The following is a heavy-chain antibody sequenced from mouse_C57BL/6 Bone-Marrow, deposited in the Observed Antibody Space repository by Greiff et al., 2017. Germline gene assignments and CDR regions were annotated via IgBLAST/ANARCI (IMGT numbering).Heavy chain of an antibody. D-gene: IGHD3-2*02. CDR2: INPYNGGT. V-gene: IGHV1-19*01. Sequence: EVMLVESGPVLVKPGASVKMSCKASGYTFTDYYMNWVKQSPGKSLEWIGVINPYNGGTSYNQKFKGKATLTVYKSSSTAYMELNSLTSEDSAVYYCAGDSSGSHYFDYWGQGTTLTVSS. CDR3: AGDSSGSHYFDY. J-gene: IGHJ2*01. CDR1: GYTFTDYY.